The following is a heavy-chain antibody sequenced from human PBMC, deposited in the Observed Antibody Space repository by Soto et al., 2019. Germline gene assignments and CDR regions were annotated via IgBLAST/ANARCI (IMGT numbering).Heavy chain of an antibody. CDR1: GFTFRNYG. Sequence: QVQLVESGGGVVQPGGSLRLSCTGSGFTFRNYGMHWVRQTPGKGLERVAVISFDGRNEYYADSVKGRFTISRDNSKNTLWLQMTSLRAEDTAVYYCAKDGAPPYCSGGNGHSTPGYWGQGTLVTVSS. CDR2: ISFDGRNE. J-gene: IGHJ4*02. D-gene: IGHD2-15*01. CDR3: AKDGAPPYCSGGNGHSTPGY. V-gene: IGHV3-30*18.